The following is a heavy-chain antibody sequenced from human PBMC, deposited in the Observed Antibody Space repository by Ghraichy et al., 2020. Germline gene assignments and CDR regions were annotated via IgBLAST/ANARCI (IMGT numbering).Heavy chain of an antibody. CDR2: ISGSGGST. J-gene: IGHJ6*02. Sequence: GGSLRLSCAASGFTFSSYAMSWVRQAPGKGLEWVSAISGSGGSTYYADSVKGRFTISRDNSKNTLYLQMNSLRAEDTAVYYCASPKVVVPAAIAHIRFDYYYYYYGMDVWGQGTTATVSS. D-gene: IGHD2-2*02. V-gene: IGHV3-23*01. CDR3: ASPKVVVPAAIAHIRFDYYYYYYGMDV. CDR1: GFTFSSYA.